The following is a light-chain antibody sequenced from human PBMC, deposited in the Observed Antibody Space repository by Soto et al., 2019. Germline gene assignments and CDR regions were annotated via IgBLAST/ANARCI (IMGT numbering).Light chain of an antibody. Sequence: EIVLTQSPGILSLSPGERATLSCRASQSVSSSYLAWYQQKPGQAPRLLIYGASNRATGIPGRFSASGSKTNFTLTISRLEPEDFAVYYCKQYGSSPPYTFGQGTKLEIK. CDR2: GAS. CDR3: KQYGSSPPYT. J-gene: IGKJ2*01. CDR1: QSVSSSY. V-gene: IGKV3-20*01.